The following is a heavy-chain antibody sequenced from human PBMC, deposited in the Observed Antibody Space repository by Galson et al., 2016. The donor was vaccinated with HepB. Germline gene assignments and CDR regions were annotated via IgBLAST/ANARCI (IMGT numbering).Heavy chain of an antibody. V-gene: IGHV4-34*01. Sequence: ETLSLTCAVSGGSFSNYYWSWIRQVPGKGLEWIGEINRSGNKNYNPSLMSRVDLSVDTSKTQFSLELTSVTAADSGVYYCARGYFWILAAAGWYFDYWGRGTLVTVSP. J-gene: IGHJ2*01. CDR3: ARGYFWILAAAGWYFDY. CDR1: GGSFSNYY. D-gene: IGHD6-25*01. CDR2: INRSGNK.